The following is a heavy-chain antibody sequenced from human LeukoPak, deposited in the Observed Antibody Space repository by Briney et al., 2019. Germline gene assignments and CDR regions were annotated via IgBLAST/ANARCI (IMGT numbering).Heavy chain of an antibody. Sequence: PGGSLRLSCAASGLTFSSHWMHWVRQAPGKGLEWVANIKKDGSEKYYVDSVKGRFTISRDNAKNSLLLQMNSLRAEDTAMYYCSRGDYDSSGYTYYFAYWGQGTLVTVSS. D-gene: IGHD3-22*01. V-gene: IGHV3-7*03. CDR1: GLTFSSHW. J-gene: IGHJ4*02. CDR3: SRGDYDSSGYTYYFAY. CDR2: IKKDGSEK.